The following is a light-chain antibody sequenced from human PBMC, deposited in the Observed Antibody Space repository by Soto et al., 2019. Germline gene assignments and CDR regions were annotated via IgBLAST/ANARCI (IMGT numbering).Light chain of an antibody. CDR3: QHSYSIPIT. V-gene: IGKV1-39*01. CDR1: QSISRH. CDR2: AAF. Sequence: DIQMTQSPSSLSASVGDRVTITCRPSQSISRHLNWYQQKPGKAPKLQTYAAFRWQSGVPSRFSGSGSGTDFTLNISSLQPEDFATYSRQHSYSIPITFGQGTRLEIK. J-gene: IGKJ5*01.